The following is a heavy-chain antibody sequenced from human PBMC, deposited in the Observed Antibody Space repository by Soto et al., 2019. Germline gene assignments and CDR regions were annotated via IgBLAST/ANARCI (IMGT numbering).Heavy chain of an antibody. CDR2: ISYDGSNK. Sequence: QVQLVESGGGVVQTGRYLRLSCAASGFTFSHYGIHWVRQAPGKGLEWLAVISYDGSNKHYADSVKGRFTVSRDNSKNTLYLQMNSLRAEDTAVYFCARYSGKYQGPIDYWGQGTLVTVSS. CDR1: GFTFSHYG. J-gene: IGHJ4*02. CDR3: ARYSGKYQGPIDY. D-gene: IGHD1-26*01. V-gene: IGHV3-30*03.